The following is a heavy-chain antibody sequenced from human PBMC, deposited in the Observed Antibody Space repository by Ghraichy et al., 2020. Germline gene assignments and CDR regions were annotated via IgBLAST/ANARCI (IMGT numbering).Heavy chain of an antibody. CDR1: GFTFSSYA. CDR2: ISGSGGST. J-gene: IGHJ4*02. Sequence: LSLTCAASGFTFSSYAMSWVRQAPGKGLEWVSAISGSGGSTYYADSVKGRFTISRDNSKNTLYLQMNSLRAEDTAIYYCAKEAVAATLPLCPYFDYWGQGTLVTVSS. D-gene: IGHD6-19*01. CDR3: AKEAVAATLPLCPYFDY. V-gene: IGHV3-23*01.